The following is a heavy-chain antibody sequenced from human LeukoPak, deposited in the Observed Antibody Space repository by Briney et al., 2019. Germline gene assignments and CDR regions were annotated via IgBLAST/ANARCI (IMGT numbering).Heavy chain of an antibody. CDR2: ISAYNGNT. CDR3: ARVDSDIAAAGTWPYNWFDA. J-gene: IGHJ5*02. CDR1: GYTFPNYG. D-gene: IGHD6-13*01. V-gene: IGHV1-18*01. Sequence: GASVKVCCKASGYTFPNYGISAVRQAPGQGLEWMGWISAYNGNTNYAQKLQGRVTMTTDTSTRTAYMELRSLRSDDTAVYYCARVDSDIAAAGTWPYNWFDAWGRGTVVSVSS.